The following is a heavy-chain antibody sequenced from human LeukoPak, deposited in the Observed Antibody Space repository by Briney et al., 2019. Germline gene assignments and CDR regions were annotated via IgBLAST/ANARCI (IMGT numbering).Heavy chain of an antibody. CDR1: GFTFSIYS. J-gene: IGHJ3*02. D-gene: IGHD3-22*01. CDR3: ARDYYDSSGYLGAFDI. V-gene: IGHV3-21*01. CDR2: ISSSSSYI. Sequence: PGGSLRLSCAASGFTFSIYSMNWVRQAPGKGLEWVSSISSSSSYIYYADSVKGRFTISRDNAKNSLYLQMNSLRAEDTAVYYRARDYYDSSGYLGAFDIWGQGTMVTVSS.